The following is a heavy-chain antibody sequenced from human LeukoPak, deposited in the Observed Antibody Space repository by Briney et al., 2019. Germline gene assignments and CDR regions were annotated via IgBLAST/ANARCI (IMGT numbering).Heavy chain of an antibody. CDR2: ISYDGGTK. CDR3: APGYYYFDY. D-gene: IGHD5-18*01. Sequence: PGGSLRLSCAAPGFSFSTYGMHWVRQAPGKGLEWVALISYDGGTKYYADSVKGRFTISRDNSKNTLYLQMNSLRAEDTAVYYCAPGYYYFDYWGQGTLVTVSS. V-gene: IGHV3-30*03. J-gene: IGHJ4*02. CDR1: GFSFSTYG.